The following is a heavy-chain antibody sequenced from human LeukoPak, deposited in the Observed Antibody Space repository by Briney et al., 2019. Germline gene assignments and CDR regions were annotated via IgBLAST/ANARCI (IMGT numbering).Heavy chain of an antibody. Sequence: GGSLRLSCAASGFTFSSYTINWVRQAPGKGLEWVSSISSSSTYTYYADSVKGRFTISRDNAKNSLYLQMNSLRAEDTAVYYCARDLSPSSWRASGAQSGFDYWGQGTLVTVSS. J-gene: IGHJ4*02. D-gene: IGHD2/OR15-2a*01. CDR1: GFTFSSYT. CDR3: ARDLSPSSWRASGAQSGFDY. V-gene: IGHV3-21*01. CDR2: ISSSSTYT.